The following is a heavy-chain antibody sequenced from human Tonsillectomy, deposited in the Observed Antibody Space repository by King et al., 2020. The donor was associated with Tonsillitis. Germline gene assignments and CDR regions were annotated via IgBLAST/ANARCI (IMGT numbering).Heavy chain of an antibody. CDR1: GGSISRTSYY. D-gene: IGHD3-22*01. CDR2: ISYSGST. Sequence: QLQESGPGLVKPSDTLSLTCTVSGGSISRTSYYWGWVRQPPGKGLEWIGSISYSGSTYYKPSLNSRITISVDTSKNQFSLKLSSVTAADTAVYYCGTHSDYYEIDANDYWGQGTLVTVSS. J-gene: IGHJ4*02. CDR3: GTHSDYYEIDANDY. V-gene: IGHV4-39*01.